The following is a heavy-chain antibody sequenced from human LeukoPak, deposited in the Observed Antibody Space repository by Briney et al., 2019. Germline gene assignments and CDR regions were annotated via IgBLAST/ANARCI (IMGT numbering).Heavy chain of an antibody. Sequence: PGGSLRLSCAVSEYSVSTNDMSWVRQFPGGELEWLSIIYSGGSKFYAASVKGRFTISRDISENTLHLEVNSLRAEDTAVYYCASLRQGWWYFEFWGRGTLVTVSS. CDR2: IYSGGSK. CDR3: ASLRQGWWYFEF. CDR1: EYSVSTND. D-gene: IGHD5/OR15-5a*01. V-gene: IGHV3-53*01. J-gene: IGHJ2*01.